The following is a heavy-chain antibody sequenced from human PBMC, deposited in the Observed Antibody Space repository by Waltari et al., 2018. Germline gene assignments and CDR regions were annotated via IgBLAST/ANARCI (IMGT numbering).Heavy chain of an antibody. V-gene: IGHV6-1*01. D-gene: IGHD3-16*01. Sequence: QVQLQQSGPALVKPSQTLSLTCAISGDSVSSKTAAWNWIRQSPSRGLEWLGRTYYRSRWYNNYAVSVKSRITINQDTSKNQFSLQLSSVTPEDTAVYYCARDPPDGYTYFDYWGQGTLVTVSS. CDR2: TYYRSRWYN. CDR3: ARDPPDGYTYFDY. CDR1: GDSVSSKTAA. J-gene: IGHJ4*02.